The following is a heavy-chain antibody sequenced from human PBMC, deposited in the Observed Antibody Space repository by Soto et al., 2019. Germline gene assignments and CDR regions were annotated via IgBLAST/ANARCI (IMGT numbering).Heavy chain of an antibody. CDR1: GASITFGGYS. J-gene: IGHJ6*02. CDR3: AREVNNYYGMDV. Sequence: PSETLSLTCTVSGASITFGGYSWSWIRQTPGKGLEWIGYINHLETTFYNPSFESRLTLSIDRAKNQFSLKLHSMSAADTAVFYCAREVNNYYGMDVWGQGTTVTVSS. CDR2: INHLETT. V-gene: IGHV4-30-2*01.